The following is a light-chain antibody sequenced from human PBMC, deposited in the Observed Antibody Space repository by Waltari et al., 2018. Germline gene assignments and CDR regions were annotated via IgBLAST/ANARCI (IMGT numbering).Light chain of an antibody. Sequence: DIQMTQSPSTLSASVGDRVTITCRASHSSSTRLAWYQQKPGKAPKLLIYKASNLESGVPSRFSGSASGTEFTLTISSLQPDDSATYYCQQYNYYPRVFGGGTKVEIK. J-gene: IGKJ4*01. CDR1: HSSSTR. V-gene: IGKV1-5*03. CDR2: KAS. CDR3: QQYNYYPRV.